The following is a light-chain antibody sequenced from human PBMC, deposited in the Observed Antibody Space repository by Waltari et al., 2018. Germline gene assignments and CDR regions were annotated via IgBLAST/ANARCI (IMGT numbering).Light chain of an antibody. CDR1: SSNIGAGYD. J-gene: IGLJ2*01. Sequence: QSALTQPPSLSGAPGQRVTISCTGSSSNIGAGYDVHWYQQVPGTAPKLLIYLNTNRPSGVPDRFSGSRSGTSASLAITGLQTEDEADYYCQSYDSSLSGVVFGGGTKLTVL. CDR3: QSYDSSLSGVV. V-gene: IGLV1-40*01. CDR2: LNT.